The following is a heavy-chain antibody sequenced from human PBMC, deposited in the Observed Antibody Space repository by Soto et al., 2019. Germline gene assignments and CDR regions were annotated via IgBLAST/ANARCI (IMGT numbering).Heavy chain of an antibody. J-gene: IGHJ4*01. CDR2: INPNSGDT. CDR1: VFSVDTTYC. D-gene: IGHD2-15*01. V-gene: IGHV1-2*02. Sequence: ASVKVSCKASVFSVDTTYCIHWVRRAPGQGLEWMGSINPNSGDTNYAQNFQGRVTMTRDTSISTAYMEVSSLTSDDTAVYYCGSPRSGPSPDVGHWGHGTVVTVSS. CDR3: GSPRSGPSPDVGH.